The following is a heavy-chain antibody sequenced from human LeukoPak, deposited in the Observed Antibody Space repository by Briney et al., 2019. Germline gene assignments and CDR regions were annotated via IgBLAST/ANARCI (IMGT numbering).Heavy chain of an antibody. V-gene: IGHV3-48*01. Sequence: GGSLRLSCAASGFTFSSYEMNWVRQAPGKGLEWISYISTSTTTIYYANSVKGRFTISRDNAKKSLYLQMNSLRAEDTAVYYCARDSITMVRGIDYWGQGTLVTVSS. CDR1: GFTFSSYE. CDR3: ARDSITMVRGIDY. J-gene: IGHJ4*02. D-gene: IGHD3-10*01. CDR2: ISTSTTTI.